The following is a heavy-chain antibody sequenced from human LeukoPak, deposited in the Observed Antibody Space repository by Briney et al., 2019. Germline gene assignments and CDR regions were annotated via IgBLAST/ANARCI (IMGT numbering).Heavy chain of an antibody. CDR2: INPNSGGT. CDR1: GYTFTGYY. D-gene: IGHD1-26*01. V-gene: IGHV1-2*02. Sequence: ASVKVSCKASGYTFTGYYMHWVRQAPGQGLEWMGWINPNSGGTNYAQKFQDRVTMTRDTSISTAYMEPSRLRSDDTAVYYCARDRPPSGRYNRNWFDPWGQGTLVTVSS. J-gene: IGHJ5*02. CDR3: ARDRPPSGRYNRNWFDP.